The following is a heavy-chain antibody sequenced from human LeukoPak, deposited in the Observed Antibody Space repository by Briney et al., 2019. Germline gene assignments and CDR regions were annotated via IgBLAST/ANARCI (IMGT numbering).Heavy chain of an antibody. CDR1: GGSLSSYY. CDR3: ARPYSNYGWFDP. V-gene: IGHV4-59*01. J-gene: IGHJ5*02. D-gene: IGHD4-11*01. CDR2: IYNSGGT. Sequence: SETLSLTCTVSGGSLSSYYWSWIRQPPGKGLEWIGYIYNSGGTNYNPSLKSRVTISVDTSKNQFSLKLSSVTAADTAVYYCARPYSNYGWFDPWGQGTLVTVSS.